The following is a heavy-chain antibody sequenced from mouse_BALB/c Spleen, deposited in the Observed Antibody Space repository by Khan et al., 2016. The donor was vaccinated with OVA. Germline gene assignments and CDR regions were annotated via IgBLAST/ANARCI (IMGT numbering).Heavy chain of an antibody. CDR2: INPKNGGT. Sequence: VQLKESGPELVKPWASVKISCKTSGYTFPEYTVHWVKQSLGKSLDWIGVINPKNGGTAYNQKFKGKATLTVDKSSSTAYMEFRSLTSEDSAVYYCERDAGGYWGRGTSVTVAS. CDR3: ERDAGGY. V-gene: IGHV1-18*01. CDR1: GYTFPEYT. J-gene: IGHJ4*01.